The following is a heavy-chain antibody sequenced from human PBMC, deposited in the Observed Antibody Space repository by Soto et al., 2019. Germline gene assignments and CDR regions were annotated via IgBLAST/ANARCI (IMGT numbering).Heavy chain of an antibody. D-gene: IGHD2-8*02. CDR3: ARDKSTGLFYY. CDR1: GGSFSGYY. CDR2: INHSGST. J-gene: IGHJ4*02. Sequence: QVQLQQWGAGLLKPSETLSLTCAVYGGSFSGYYWTWIRQPPGTGLEWIGEINHSGSTNYNPSLKSRVTISVDTSKNQFSLKLTSVTAADTAVYYCARDKSTGLFYYWGQGTLVTVSS. V-gene: IGHV4-34*01.